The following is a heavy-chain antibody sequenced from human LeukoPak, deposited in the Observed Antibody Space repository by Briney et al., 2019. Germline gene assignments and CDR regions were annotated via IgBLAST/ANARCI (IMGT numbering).Heavy chain of an antibody. CDR3: AKDLDYGGNSPFDY. J-gene: IGHJ4*02. Sequence: PGGSLRLSCAALGFTFSSYAMSWVRQAPGKGLEWVSTIGGSGGHTYYTDSVKGRFTISRDNSKNTLYLQMNSLRVEDTAVYYCAKDLDYGGNSPFDYWGQGTLVTVSS. CDR1: GFTFSSYA. D-gene: IGHD4-23*01. V-gene: IGHV3-23*01. CDR2: IGGSGGHT.